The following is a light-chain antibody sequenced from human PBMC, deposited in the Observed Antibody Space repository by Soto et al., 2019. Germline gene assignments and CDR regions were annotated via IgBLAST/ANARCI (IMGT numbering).Light chain of an antibody. CDR3: QQYDSLPYT. CDR2: GES. CDR1: QDINDY. J-gene: IGKJ2*01. Sequence: EIQMTQSPSSLSASLGDRVTITCQASQDINDYSNWYQQKPGKAPRLLIYGESFLEVGVPSRFSGSGSGTHFTLTISSLQPEDVATSYCQQYDSLPYTFGQGTRLEIK. V-gene: IGKV1-33*01.